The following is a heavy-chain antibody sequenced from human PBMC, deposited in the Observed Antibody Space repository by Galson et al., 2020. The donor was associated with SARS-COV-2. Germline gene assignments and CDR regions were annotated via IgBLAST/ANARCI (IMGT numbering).Heavy chain of an antibody. CDR2: IYDSVNT. D-gene: IGHD1-26*01. J-gene: IGHJ4*02. Sequence: PSETLSLTCAVSGGSVSSGAFSWSWIRQPPGKGLEWIGYIYDSVNTYYNPSLKSRVSISVDRSKNQFSLNLNSLTAADTAVYYCARGQQTELLTPFDFWGQGTLVTVSS. CDR1: GGSVSSGAFS. V-gene: IGHV4-30-2*01. CDR3: ARGQQTELLTPFDF.